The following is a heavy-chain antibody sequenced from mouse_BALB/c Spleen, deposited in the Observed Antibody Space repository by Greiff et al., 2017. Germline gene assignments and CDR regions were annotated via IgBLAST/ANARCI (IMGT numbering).Heavy chain of an antibody. D-gene: IGHD2-4*01. Sequence: VQLVESGGGLVQPGGSLKLSCAASGFTFSSYTMSWVRQTPEKRLEWVAYISNGGGSTYYPDTVKGRFTISRDNAKNTLYLQMSSLKSEDTAMYYCARQWGDYDEAWFAYWGQGTLVTVSA. J-gene: IGHJ3*01. CDR2: ISNGGGST. V-gene: IGHV5-12-2*01. CDR3: ARQWGDYDEAWFAY. CDR1: GFTFSSYT.